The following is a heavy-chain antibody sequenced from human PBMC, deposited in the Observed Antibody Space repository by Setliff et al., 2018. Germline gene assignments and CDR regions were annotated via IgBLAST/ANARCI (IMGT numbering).Heavy chain of an antibody. Sequence: ASVKVSCKASGFVFITYAITWVRQAPGQGLEWMGWISGYYNKTNYAQKFQDRVTMTTDTSTGTAYMELRSLRSDDTAVYYCATGPINNDVWGRGTLVTVSS. CDR2: ISGYYNKT. CDR1: GFVFITYA. J-gene: IGHJ2*01. V-gene: IGHV1-18*01. CDR3: ATGPINNDV.